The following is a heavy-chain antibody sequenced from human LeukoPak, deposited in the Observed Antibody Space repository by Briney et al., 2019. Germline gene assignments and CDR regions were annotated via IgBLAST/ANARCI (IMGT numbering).Heavy chain of an antibody. CDR2: ITWNSGSI. D-gene: IGHD3-3*02. V-gene: IGHV3-9*01. Sequence: GRSLRLSCAASGFTFDDYAMHWVRQAPGRGLEWVSGITWNSGSIAYADSVKGRFTISRDNARNSLYLQMNSLRADDTAVYFCARVGDHFHWNLDLWGRGTLVTVSS. CDR1: GFTFDDYA. CDR3: ARVGDHFHWNLDL. J-gene: IGHJ2*01.